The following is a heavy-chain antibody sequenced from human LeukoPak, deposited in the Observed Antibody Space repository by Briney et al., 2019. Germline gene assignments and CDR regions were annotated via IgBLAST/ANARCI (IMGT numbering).Heavy chain of an antibody. CDR1: GFTFSTYA. CDR2: ISNNGRNK. D-gene: IGHD3-22*01. J-gene: IGHJ4*02. V-gene: IGHV3-30*04. Sequence: GGSLRLSCAASGFTFSTYAIHWVREAPGKGLEWVAFISNNGRNKDYADSVKGRFTISRDNSKNTLYLQVNSLRPDDTAVYYCTRDLTGHYSIDYWGQGTLVTVSS. CDR3: TRDLTGHYSIDY.